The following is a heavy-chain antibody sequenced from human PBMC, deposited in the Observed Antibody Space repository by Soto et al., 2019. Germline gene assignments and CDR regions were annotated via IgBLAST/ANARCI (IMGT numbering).Heavy chain of an antibody. Sequence: PGGSLRLSCAASGFTFRSYGMTWVRQAPGKGLEWVSFSSATGAGTYYADSVKGRFTISRDNSKNTLYLQTTSLRADDTAVYYCAKDRRAGGNYGFYSDFWGQGALVTVSS. V-gene: IGHV3-23*01. CDR2: SSATGAGT. CDR3: AKDRRAGGNYGFYSDF. CDR1: GFTFRSYG. D-gene: IGHD1-7*01. J-gene: IGHJ4*02.